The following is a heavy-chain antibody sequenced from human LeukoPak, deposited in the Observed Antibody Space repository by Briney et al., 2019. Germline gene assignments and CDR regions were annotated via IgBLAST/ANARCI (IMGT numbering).Heavy chain of an antibody. V-gene: IGHV3-23*01. CDR1: GFTFSSDA. CDR3: AKDHETTIGESQNDY. Sequence: GGSLRLSCAASGFTFSSDAMSSVRQAPGKGLQWVSPISVSGGSTYYADCVKGRFTISRDNSKNTLYLQMNSLRAEDTAVYYCAKDHETTIGESQNDYWGQGTLVTVSS. J-gene: IGHJ4*02. D-gene: IGHD3-16*01. CDR2: ISVSGGST.